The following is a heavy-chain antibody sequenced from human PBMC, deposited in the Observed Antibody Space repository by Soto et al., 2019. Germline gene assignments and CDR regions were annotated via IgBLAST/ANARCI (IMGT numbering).Heavy chain of an antibody. D-gene: IGHD3-3*01. CDR3: AKDDFWSGYSLYGMDV. V-gene: IGHV3-23*01. CDR2: ISGSGGST. Sequence: GSLRLSCAASGFTFSSYAMSWVRQAPGKGLEWVSAISGSGGSTYYADSVKGRFTISRDNSKNTLYLQMNSLRAEDTAVYYCAKDDFWSGYSLYGMDVWGQGTTVTVSS. J-gene: IGHJ6*02. CDR1: GFTFSSYA.